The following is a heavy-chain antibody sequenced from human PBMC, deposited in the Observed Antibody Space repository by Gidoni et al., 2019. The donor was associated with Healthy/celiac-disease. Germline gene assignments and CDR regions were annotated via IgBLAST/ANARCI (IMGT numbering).Heavy chain of an antibody. CDR2: IRGSGGST. Sequence: EVQLLESGGGLVQPGGSLRLSCAASAFTFSSYAMSWVRQAPGKGLEWVSAIRGSGGSTYYADSVKGRFTISRDNSKNTLYLQMNSLRAEDTAVYYCAKDRSLGYCSSTSCYSFDYWGQGTLVTVSS. J-gene: IGHJ4*02. V-gene: IGHV3-23*01. CDR3: AKDRSLGYCSSTSCYSFDY. D-gene: IGHD2-2*01. CDR1: AFTFSSYA.